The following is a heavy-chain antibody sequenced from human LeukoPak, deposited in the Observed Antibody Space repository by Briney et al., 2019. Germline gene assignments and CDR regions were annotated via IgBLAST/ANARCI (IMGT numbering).Heavy chain of an antibody. CDR2: ISGSGGGT. J-gene: IGHJ4*02. CDR1: GFTFSSYA. Sequence: PGGSLRLSFAGSGFTFSSYAMSWVRQAPGKGLEWGSAISGSGGGTYYADSVKGRFAISRDNSKNTLYLQMNSLRAEDTAVYYCAKDIYDSSGFDYWGQGTLVTVSS. V-gene: IGHV3-23*01. CDR3: AKDIYDSSGFDY. D-gene: IGHD3-22*01.